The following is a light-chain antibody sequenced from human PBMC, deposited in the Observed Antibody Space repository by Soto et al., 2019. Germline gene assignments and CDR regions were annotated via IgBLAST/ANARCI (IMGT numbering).Light chain of an antibody. CDR3: PEYTKWRQT. V-gene: IGKV3-15*01. CDR1: QGVTTN. CDR2: DVS. Sequence: EIVVNLSRASLSVTPRERVTLSCRAGQGVTTNFAWYQQKSGQSPRLLIYDVSTRATGVPARFSATGSETDFTLTISGLQSEDSAVYFCPEYTKWRQTFAQGTKV. J-gene: IGKJ1*01.